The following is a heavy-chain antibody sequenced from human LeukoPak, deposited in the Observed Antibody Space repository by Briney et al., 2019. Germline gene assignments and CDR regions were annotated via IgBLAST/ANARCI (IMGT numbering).Heavy chain of an antibody. CDR2: IKQDGSEK. V-gene: IGHV3-7*01. J-gene: IGHJ4*02. CDR3: ARDLGGSQTS. D-gene: IGHD1-26*01. Sequence: GGTLRRSCAASGFTFCSYWMTWLGQAPGKGLEWVANIKQDGSEKYCVDSVKGRFTISRDNAKNSLYLQMNRLRAEDMAIYYCARDLGGSQTSWGQGTLVTVSS. CDR1: GFTFCSYW.